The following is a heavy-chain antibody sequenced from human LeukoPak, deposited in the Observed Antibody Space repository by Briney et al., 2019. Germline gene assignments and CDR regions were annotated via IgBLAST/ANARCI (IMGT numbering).Heavy chain of an antibody. D-gene: IGHD6-19*01. Sequence: PGESLKISCKGSGYSFTSYWIGWVRQMPGKGLEWMGIIYPGDSDTRYSPSFQGQVTISADKSISTAYPQWSSLKASDTAMYYCARARYSSGWYGGANWFDPWGQGTLVTVSS. V-gene: IGHV5-51*01. CDR2: IYPGDSDT. CDR1: GYSFTSYW. CDR3: ARARYSSGWYGGANWFDP. J-gene: IGHJ5*02.